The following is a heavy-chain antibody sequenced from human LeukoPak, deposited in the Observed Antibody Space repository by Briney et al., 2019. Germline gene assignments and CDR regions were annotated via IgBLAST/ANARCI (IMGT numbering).Heavy chain of an antibody. V-gene: IGHV1-18*01. D-gene: IGHD1-26*01. J-gene: IGHJ6*02. CDR2: ISAYNGNT. CDR1: GYTFTSYG. Sequence: GASVKVSCKASGYTFTSYGISWVRQAPGQGLEWMGWISAYNGNTNYAQKLQGRVTMTTDTSTSTAYMELRSLRSDDTAVYYCAIPGEHSGGSYPSLYYYAMDVWGQGTTVTVSS. CDR3: AIPGEHSGGSYPSLYYYAMDV.